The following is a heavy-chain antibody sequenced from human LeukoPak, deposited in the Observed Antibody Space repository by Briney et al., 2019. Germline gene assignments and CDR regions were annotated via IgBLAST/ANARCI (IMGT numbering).Heavy chain of an antibody. CDR3: ARDRQIAY. Sequence: GGSLRLSCVASGFTFNNYWLTWVRQAPGQGLEWVANLKQDGSEKHYVDSMKGRFTISGDNAKNSLYLQMNSLRAEDTAVYYCARDRQIAYWGQGTLVTVSS. CDR1: GFTFNNYW. V-gene: IGHV3-7*01. J-gene: IGHJ4*02. CDR2: LKQDGSEK.